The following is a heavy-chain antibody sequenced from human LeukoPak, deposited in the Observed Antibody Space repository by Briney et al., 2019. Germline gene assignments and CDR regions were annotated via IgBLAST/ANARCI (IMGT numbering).Heavy chain of an antibody. D-gene: IGHD6-13*01. CDR2: IYYSGST. J-gene: IGHJ4*02. CDR3: ARRRYSLIDY. CDR1: GGSISSSSYY. V-gene: IGHV4-39*01. Sequence: SETLSLTCTVSGGSISSSSYYWGWIRQPPGKGLEWIGSIYYSGSTYYNPSLKSRVTISVDTSKNQFSLKLSSVTAADTAVYYCARRRYSLIDYWGQGTLVTVSS.